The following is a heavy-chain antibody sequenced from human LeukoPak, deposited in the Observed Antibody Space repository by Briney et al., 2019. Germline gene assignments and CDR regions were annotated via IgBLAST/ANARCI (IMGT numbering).Heavy chain of an antibody. Sequence: SETLSLTCTVSGGSINSSSYYWGWIRQPPGKGLEWIGTIHYSGSTYYNPSLRSRVTISVDTSKNQLSLKLSSVTAADTAVYYCARDRDSSSWYPDYWGQGTLVTVSS. D-gene: IGHD6-13*01. CDR1: GGSINSSSYY. J-gene: IGHJ4*02. CDR3: ARDRDSSSWYPDY. CDR2: IHYSGST. V-gene: IGHV4-39*02.